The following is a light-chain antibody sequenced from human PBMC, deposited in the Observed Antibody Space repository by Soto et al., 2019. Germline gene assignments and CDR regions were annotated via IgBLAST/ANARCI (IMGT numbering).Light chain of an antibody. CDR1: QSVRTN. Sequence: IGLTHSLAALSLYPGERATLSCRASQSVRTNLAWYQQKPGQAPRLLIYGASTRATGIPARFSGSGSGTDFTLTISSLEPEDFAVYYCQQRSNRFCQRTRLAIK. CDR3: QQRSNR. J-gene: IGKJ5*01. V-gene: IGKV3-11*01. CDR2: GAS.